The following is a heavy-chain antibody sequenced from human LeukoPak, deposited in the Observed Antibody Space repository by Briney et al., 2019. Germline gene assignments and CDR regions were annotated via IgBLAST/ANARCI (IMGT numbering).Heavy chain of an antibody. CDR3: SRSSSRNFGVVIKSYYYYMDV. CDR2: ISSSGSTI. J-gene: IGHJ6*03. CDR1: GFTFSDYY. Sequence: GGSLRLSCAASGFTFSDYYMSWIRQAPGKGLEWVSYISSSGSTIYYADSVKGRFTISRDNAKNSLYLQMNSLKTEDTAVYYCSRSSSRNFGVVIKSYYYYMDVWGKGTTVTVSS. V-gene: IGHV3-11*01. D-gene: IGHD3-3*01.